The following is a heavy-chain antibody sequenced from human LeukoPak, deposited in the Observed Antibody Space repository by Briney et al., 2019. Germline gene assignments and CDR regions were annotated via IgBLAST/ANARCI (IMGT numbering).Heavy chain of an antibody. Sequence: QSGGSLRLSCAASGFTVSSNYMNWVRQAPGKGLEWVSVIYSGGSTFYADSVKGRFTISRDNAKNSLYLQMNSLRDEDTAVYYCARDQGSGLYNWFDPWGQGTLVTVSS. V-gene: IGHV3-53*01. CDR1: GFTVSSNY. J-gene: IGHJ5*02. CDR2: IYSGGST. D-gene: IGHD3-10*01. CDR3: ARDQGSGLYNWFDP.